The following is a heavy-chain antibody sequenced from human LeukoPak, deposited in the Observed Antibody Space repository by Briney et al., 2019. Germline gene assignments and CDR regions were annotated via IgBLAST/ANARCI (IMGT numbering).Heavy chain of an antibody. CDR1: GGSISSYY. CDR2: IYHSGST. CDR3: ARVVVRGVDNDY. J-gene: IGHJ4*02. Sequence: SETLSLTCTVSGGSISSYYWSWIRQPPGKGLEWIGSIYHSGSTYYNPSLKSRVTISVDTSKNQFSLKLSSVTAADTAVYYCARVVVRGVDNDYWGQGTLVTVSS. V-gene: IGHV4-38-2*02. D-gene: IGHD3-10*01.